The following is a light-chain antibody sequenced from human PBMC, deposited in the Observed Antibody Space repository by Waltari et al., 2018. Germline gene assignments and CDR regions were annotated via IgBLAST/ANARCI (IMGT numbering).Light chain of an antibody. CDR2: GRS. Sequence: QSVLTQPPSVSGAPGQRVTISCTGSGPNIGAGYDVHWYQQLPRPTPKPLIYGRSSRPLGVPDRFFGTTSGTSASLAITGLQAEDEADYYCQSYDISLSVVFGGGTKLTVL. CDR1: GPNIGAGYD. CDR3: QSYDISLSVV. J-gene: IGLJ3*02. V-gene: IGLV1-40*01.